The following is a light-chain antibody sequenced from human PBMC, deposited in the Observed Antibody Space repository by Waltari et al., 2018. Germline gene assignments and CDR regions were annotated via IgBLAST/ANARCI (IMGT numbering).Light chain of an antibody. CDR2: EDS. CDR1: SSHIGNNY. J-gene: IGLJ7*01. V-gene: IGLV1-51*02. CDR3: GTWDSSLSGAV. Sequence: QSVLTQPPSVSAAPGQRVTIPCSGGSSHIGNNYVSWYRQFPGKAPKLLIYEDSDRPSGIPGGFSGSKSGTSATLDITGLQAGDEADYYCGTWDSSLSGAVFGGGTHLTVL.